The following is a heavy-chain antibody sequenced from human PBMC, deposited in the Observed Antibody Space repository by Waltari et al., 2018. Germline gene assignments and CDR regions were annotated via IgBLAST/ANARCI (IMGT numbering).Heavy chain of an antibody. Sequence: QVQLVQSGAEVKKPGASVKVSCTASGSTFTGYYMHWVRPAPGQGLEWRGWINPNSGGTNYAQKFQGRVTMTRDTSISTAYMELSRLRSDDTAVYYCARVMDTAMLPFGLDYWGQGTLVTVSS. J-gene: IGHJ4*02. CDR3: ARVMDTAMLPFGLDY. V-gene: IGHV1-2*02. CDR2: INPNSGGT. D-gene: IGHD5-18*01. CDR1: GSTFTGYY.